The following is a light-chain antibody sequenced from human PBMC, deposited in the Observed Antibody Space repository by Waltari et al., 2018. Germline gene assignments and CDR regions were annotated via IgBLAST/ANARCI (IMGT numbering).Light chain of an antibody. J-gene: IGKJ1*01. CDR2: KVS. CDR1: HSLVYSDENTY. CDR3: MQGTHWPPT. Sequence: DVVMTQSPLSLPVTLGQPASISFRSSHSLVYSDENTYLNWFHQRPGQSPRRLIYKVSNRDSGVPDRFSGSGSGTDFTLKISRVEAEDVGVYYCMQGTHWPPTFGQGTKVEIQ. V-gene: IGKV2-30*01.